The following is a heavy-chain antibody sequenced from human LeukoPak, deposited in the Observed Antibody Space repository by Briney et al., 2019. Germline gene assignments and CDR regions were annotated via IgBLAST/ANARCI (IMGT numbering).Heavy chain of an antibody. V-gene: IGHV4-59*01. D-gene: IGHD1-7*01. CDR2: IYYSGGT. CDR1: GGSISSYY. CDR3: AKLGMDAFDI. Sequence: SETLSLTCTVSGGSISSYYWSWIRQPPGKGLEWIGYIYYSGGTNYNPSLKSRVTISVDTSKNQFSLKLSSVTAADTAVYYCAKLGMDAFDIWGQGTMVTVSS. J-gene: IGHJ3*02.